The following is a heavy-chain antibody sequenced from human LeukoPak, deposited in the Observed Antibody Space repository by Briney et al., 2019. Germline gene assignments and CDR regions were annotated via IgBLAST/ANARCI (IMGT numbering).Heavy chain of an antibody. V-gene: IGHV1-8*01. D-gene: IGHD5-18*01. Sequence: ASVKVSCKASGYTFTSYDINWVRQATGQGLEWMGWMNPNSGNTGYAQKFQGRVTMTRNTSISTAYMELSSLRSEDTAVYYCARGWRVYSYGPQSFDYWGQGTLVTVSS. CDR1: GYTFTSYD. J-gene: IGHJ4*02. CDR2: MNPNSGNT. CDR3: ARGWRVYSYGPQSFDY.